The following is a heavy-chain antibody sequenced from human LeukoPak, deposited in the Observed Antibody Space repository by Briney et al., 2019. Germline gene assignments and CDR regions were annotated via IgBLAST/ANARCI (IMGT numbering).Heavy chain of an antibody. CDR2: ISWNGVST. V-gene: IGHV3-43*01. CDR1: GFSFRGYT. Sequence: GGSLRLSCAASGFSFRGYTMHWVRQVPGKSLEWVSLISWNGVSTYYGDSVKGRFTISRDDSKNSLFLQMNSLRSEDSALYYCAASDGEQQLALWGQGTLVTVSS. J-gene: IGHJ4*02. CDR3: AASDGEQQLAL. D-gene: IGHD6-13*01.